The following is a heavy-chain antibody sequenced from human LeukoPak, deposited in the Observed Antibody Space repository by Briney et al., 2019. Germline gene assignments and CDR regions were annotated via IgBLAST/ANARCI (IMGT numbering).Heavy chain of an antibody. Sequence: SETLSLTCTVSGGSISSYYWSWIRQPPGKGLEWIGYIYYSGSTNYNPSLKSRVTISVDTSKNQFSLKLSSVTAADTAVYYCARMAAAGFEFDYWGQGTLVTVSS. J-gene: IGHJ4*02. V-gene: IGHV4-59*12. CDR1: GGSISSYY. CDR3: ARMAAAGFEFDY. D-gene: IGHD6-13*01. CDR2: IYYSGST.